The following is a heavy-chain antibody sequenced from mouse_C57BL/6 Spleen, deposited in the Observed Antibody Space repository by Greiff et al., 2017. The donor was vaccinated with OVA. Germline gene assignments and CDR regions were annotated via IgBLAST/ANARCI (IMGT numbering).Heavy chain of an antibody. J-gene: IGHJ4*01. CDR2: ISYDGSN. CDR3: AREVAPGYYAMDY. V-gene: IGHV3-6*01. D-gene: IGHD6-1*01. Sequence: DVKLQESGPGLVKPSQSLSLTCSVTGYSITSGYYWNWIRQFPGNKLEWMGYISYDGSNNYNPSLKNRISITRDTSKNQFFLKLNSVTTEDTATYYCAREVAPGYYAMDYWGQGTAVTVSS. CDR1: GYSITSGYY.